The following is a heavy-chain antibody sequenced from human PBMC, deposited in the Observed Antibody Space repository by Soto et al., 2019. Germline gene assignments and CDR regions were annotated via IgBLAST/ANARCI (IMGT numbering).Heavy chain of an antibody. J-gene: IGHJ5*02. CDR3: ASQVIQVNWFDP. Sequence: SETLSLTCPVSGGTISSSSCYWGWIRQPPGKGLEWIGSIYYSGSTYYNPSLKSRVTISVDTSKNQFSLKLSSVTAADTAVYYCASQVIQVNWFDPWGQGTLVTVSS. CDR2: IYYSGST. V-gene: IGHV4-39*01. CDR1: GGTISSSSCY.